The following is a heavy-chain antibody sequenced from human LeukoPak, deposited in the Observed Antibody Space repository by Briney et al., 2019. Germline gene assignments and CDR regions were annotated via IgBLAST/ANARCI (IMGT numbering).Heavy chain of an antibody. CDR1: GFTFSSYE. J-gene: IGHJ4*02. D-gene: IGHD6-13*01. V-gene: IGHV3-48*03. CDR3: ASLRPRQQLVVDS. CDR2: ISSSGSTK. Sequence: GGSLRLSCEASGFTFSSYEMNWVRQAPGKGLEGVSYISSSGSTKYYADSVKGRFTISRDNAMHSLYLQMNSLRVEDTAVYYCASLRPRQQLVVDSWGQGTLVAVSS.